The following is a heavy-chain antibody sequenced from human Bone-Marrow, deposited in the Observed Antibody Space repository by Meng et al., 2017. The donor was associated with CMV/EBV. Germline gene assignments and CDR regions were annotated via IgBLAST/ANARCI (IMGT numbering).Heavy chain of an antibody. CDR3: ARRTGLRPVDY. J-gene: IGHJ4*02. Sequence: CTVYGSSISSSDYYWVWIRQPPGKGLEWIGSIYDSGTTYYNPSLKSRVTISLDKSKRQFSLRLSSVTAADTAVYFCARRTGLRPVDYWGQGTLVTVSS. CDR2: IYDSGTT. V-gene: IGHV4-39*01. CDR1: GSSISSSDYY. D-gene: IGHD3/OR15-3a*01.